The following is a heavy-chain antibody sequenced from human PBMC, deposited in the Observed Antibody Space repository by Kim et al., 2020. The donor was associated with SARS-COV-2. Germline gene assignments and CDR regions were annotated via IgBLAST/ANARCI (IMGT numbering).Heavy chain of an antibody. J-gene: IGHJ6*02. CDR3: ARGGGSSSWSTIYYYYYGMDV. V-gene: IGHV1-18*01. D-gene: IGHD6-13*01. CDR2: ISAYNGNT. CDR1: GYTFTSYG. Sequence: ASVKVSCKASGYTFTSYGISWVRQAPGQGLEWMGWISAYNGNTNYAQKLQGRVTMTTDTSTSTAYMELRSLRSDDTAVYYCARGGGSSSWSTIYYYYYGMDVWGQGTTVTVSS.